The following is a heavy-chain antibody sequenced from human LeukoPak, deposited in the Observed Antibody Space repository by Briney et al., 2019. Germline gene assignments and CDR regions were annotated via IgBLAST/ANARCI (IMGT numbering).Heavy chain of an antibody. V-gene: IGHV4-59*11. J-gene: IGHJ3*02. CDR1: GGSISGHY. D-gene: IGHD3-22*01. CDR2: IYYSGKT. Sequence: SETLSLTCAVSGGSISGHYWSCIRQPPGKGLEWIGYIYYSGKTYYGSSLRSRVTISVDTSKNHFSLKLNSVTAADTAVYYCARLLDNDSSGDPDTFDMWGQGTMVTVSS. CDR3: ARLLDNDSSGDPDTFDM.